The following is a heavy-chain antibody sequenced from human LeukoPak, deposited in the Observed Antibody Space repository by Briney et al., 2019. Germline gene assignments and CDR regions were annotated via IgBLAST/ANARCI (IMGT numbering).Heavy chain of an antibody. CDR3: ARDPYDRVGYGAFNI. CDR1: GFTFNDCC. D-gene: IGHD3-22*01. V-gene: IGHV3-7*01. Sequence: GGSLRLSCTASGFTFNDCCMTWVRQAPGKGLEWVANINQDGSDKQYVNPVKGRFTISRDNAKNSLYLQMNSLGVEDTAVYYCARDPYDRVGYGAFNIWGRGTVVTVSS. J-gene: IGHJ3*02. CDR2: INQDGSDK.